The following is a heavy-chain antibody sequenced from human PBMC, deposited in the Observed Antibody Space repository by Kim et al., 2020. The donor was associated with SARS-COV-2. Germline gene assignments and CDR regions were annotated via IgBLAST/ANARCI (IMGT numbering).Heavy chain of an antibody. CDR3: SGSTGWYRLDY. CDR1: GVSITSATW. Sequence: SETLSLTCTVSGVSITSATWWTWVRQPPGKGLEWIGEMFHSGTTNYNPSLKSRVTISVDTSKNHFSLNLNSVTAADTAVYYCSGSTGWYRLDYWCQGTL. CDR2: MFHSGTT. V-gene: IGHV4-4*02. J-gene: IGHJ4*02. D-gene: IGHD6-19*01.